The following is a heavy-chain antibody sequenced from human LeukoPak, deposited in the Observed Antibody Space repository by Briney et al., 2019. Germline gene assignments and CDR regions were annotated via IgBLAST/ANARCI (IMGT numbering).Heavy chain of an antibody. CDR1: GDSMTRGGYY. J-gene: IGHJ4*02. CDR3: ARAVDYRNYFDY. D-gene: IGHD4-11*01. Sequence: SQTLSLTCTVSGDSMTRGGYYWRWVRQHRGRGREGVVFIYHSGTTFYNPSLESRATISVDTSQNQFSLKLTSVTAADTAVYYCARAVDYRNYFDYWGQGTLVTVSS. V-gene: IGHV4-31*03. CDR2: IYHSGTT.